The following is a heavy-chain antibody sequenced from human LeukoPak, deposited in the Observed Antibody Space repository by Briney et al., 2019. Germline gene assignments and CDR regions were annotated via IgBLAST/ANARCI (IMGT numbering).Heavy chain of an antibody. J-gene: IGHJ5*02. V-gene: IGHV1-69*04. Sequence: SVKVSCKASGGTFSSYAISWVRQAPGQGLEWMGRIIPIFGIANYAQKFQGRVTITADKSTSTAYMELSSLRSEDTAVYYCARERGEQPWNSFDPWGQGTLVTVSS. D-gene: IGHD5-18*01. CDR2: IIPIFGIA. CDR3: ARERGEQPWNSFDP. CDR1: GGTFSSYA.